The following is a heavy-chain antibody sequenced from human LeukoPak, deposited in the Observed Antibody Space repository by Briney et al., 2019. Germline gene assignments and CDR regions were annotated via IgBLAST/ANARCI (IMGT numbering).Heavy chain of an antibody. J-gene: IGHJ3*02. D-gene: IGHD6-13*01. CDR1: GFNFSSYG. CDR2: IWFDGSNI. CDR3: ARDWPSGWQQLPDYDAVDI. V-gene: IGHV3-33*01. Sequence: PGRSLRLSCAASGFNFSSYGMHWVRQAPGKGLEWVTSIWFDGSNIHYADSVKGRVIISRDNSKNTLCLQMNSLRVEDTAVYYCARDWPSGWQQLPDYDAVDIWGQGTMVTVSS.